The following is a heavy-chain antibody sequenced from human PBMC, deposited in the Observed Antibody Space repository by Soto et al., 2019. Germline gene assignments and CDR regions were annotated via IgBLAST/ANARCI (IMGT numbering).Heavy chain of an antibody. CDR3: AKVIPDDYGSHIDY. Sequence: GGSLRLSCAASGFTFSSYGMHWVRQAPGKGLEWVAVISYDGSNKYYADSVKGRFTISRDNSKNTLYLQMNSLRAEDTAVYYCAKVIPDDYGSHIDYWGQGTLVTVSS. J-gene: IGHJ4*02. CDR1: GFTFSSYG. V-gene: IGHV3-30*18. D-gene: IGHD4-17*01. CDR2: ISYDGSNK.